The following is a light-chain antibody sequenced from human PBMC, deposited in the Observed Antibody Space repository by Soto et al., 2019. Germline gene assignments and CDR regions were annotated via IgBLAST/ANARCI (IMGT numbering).Light chain of an antibody. CDR3: QQYYSVPIT. CDR2: WAS. Sequence: DIVMTQSPDSLAVSLGERATINCKSSQSVLYSSNNKNYLAWYQQKPGQPPKLLIYWASTRECWVPDRFSGSGSGTDFTLPISGLQAEDAAVYYCQQYYSVPITFGQGTRLEIK. V-gene: IGKV4-1*01. J-gene: IGKJ5*01. CDR1: QSVLYSSNNKNY.